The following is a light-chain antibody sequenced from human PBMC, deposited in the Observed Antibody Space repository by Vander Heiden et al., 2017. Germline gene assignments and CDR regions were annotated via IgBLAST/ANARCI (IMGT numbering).Light chain of an antibody. CDR2: EGS. V-gene: IGLV2-23*01. CDR1: SSDVGNYNL. J-gene: IGLJ2*01. Sequence: QSALTQPASVSGSPGQSITISCTGTSSDVGNYNLVSWYQQHPGKAPKVMIYEGSKRPSGVSNRFSGSKSGNTASLTISGLQAEDEADDYCCSYAGSSTVIFGGGTKLTVL. CDR3: CSYAGSSTVI.